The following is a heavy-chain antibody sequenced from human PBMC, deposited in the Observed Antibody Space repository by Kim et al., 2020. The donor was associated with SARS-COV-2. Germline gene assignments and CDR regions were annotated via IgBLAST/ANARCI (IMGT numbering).Heavy chain of an antibody. V-gene: IGHV3-11*04. D-gene: IGHD3-3*01. CDR3: AREPPSGSWFHPSYFDY. Sequence: GKGRFTLSRDNAKNSLYLQMNSLRAEDTAVYYCAREPPSGSWFHPSYFDYWGQGTLVTVSS. J-gene: IGHJ4*02.